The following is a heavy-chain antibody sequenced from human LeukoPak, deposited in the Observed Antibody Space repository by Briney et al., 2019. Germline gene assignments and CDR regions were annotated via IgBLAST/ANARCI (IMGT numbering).Heavy chain of an antibody. D-gene: IGHD3/OR15-3a*01. CDR1: GGSFSGYY. V-gene: IGHV4-59*01. J-gene: IGHJ5*02. CDR3: ASMLFGLHP. CDR2: IYYSGST. Sequence: PSETLSLTCAVYGGSFSGYYWSWIRQPPGKGLEWIGYIYYSGSTNYNPSLKSRVTISVDTSKNQFSLKLSSVTAADTAVYYCASMLFGLHPWGQGTLVTVSS.